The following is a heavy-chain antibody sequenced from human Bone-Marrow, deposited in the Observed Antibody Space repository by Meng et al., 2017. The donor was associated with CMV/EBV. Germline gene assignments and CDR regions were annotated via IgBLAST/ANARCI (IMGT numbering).Heavy chain of an antibody. V-gene: IGHV4-34*01. Sequence: SETLSLTCAVYGGSFSDYYWSWLRQSPGKGLEWIGQIDHGGSSKYNPSLKSRVTISVDTSKNQFSLRLNSVTAADTAVYYCARSRYTSAPWFDRWGQGTLVTVSS. J-gene: IGHJ5*02. CDR3: ARSRYTSAPWFDR. CDR2: IDHGGSS. CDR1: GGSFSDYY. D-gene: IGHD3-16*02.